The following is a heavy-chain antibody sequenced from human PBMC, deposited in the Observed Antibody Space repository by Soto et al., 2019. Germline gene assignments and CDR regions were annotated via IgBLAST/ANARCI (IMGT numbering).Heavy chain of an antibody. Sequence: LETMSLTCSVSGGSIRGYYWSWIRKPPGKGLEWIGYIYYSGSTNYNPSLKSRVTISVDTSKNQFSLKLSSVTAADTAVYYCARDGPQLGWFDPWGQGTLVTVSS. CDR1: GGSIRGYY. CDR3: ARDGPQLGWFDP. J-gene: IGHJ5*02. D-gene: IGHD6-13*01. V-gene: IGHV4-59*01. CDR2: IYYSGST.